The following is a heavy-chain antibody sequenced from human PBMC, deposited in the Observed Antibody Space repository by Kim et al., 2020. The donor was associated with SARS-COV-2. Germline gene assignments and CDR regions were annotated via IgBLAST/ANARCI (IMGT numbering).Heavy chain of an antibody. CDR2: YAT. V-gene: IGHV3-73*01. D-gene: IGHD1-26*01. Sequence: YATEYTPSVKDRFTMSRDDSKRTAFLQKNSLKTDDTAVYYCARLGAPIDYWGQGTLATVSS. J-gene: IGHJ4*02. CDR3: ARLGAPIDY.